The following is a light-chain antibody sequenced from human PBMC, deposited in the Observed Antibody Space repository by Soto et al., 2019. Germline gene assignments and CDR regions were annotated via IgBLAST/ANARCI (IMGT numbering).Light chain of an antibody. CDR3: QQYGSSRTNT. V-gene: IGKV3-20*01. J-gene: IGKJ2*01. Sequence: EIVLTQSPGTLSLSPGERATLSCRASQSVSSTYLAWYQQKPGQAPRLLIYGASIRASGIPDRFSGSGSGTDVTLTISRVEPEDLGVYYGQQYGSSRTNTIGQGTKVESK. CDR2: GAS. CDR1: QSVSSTY.